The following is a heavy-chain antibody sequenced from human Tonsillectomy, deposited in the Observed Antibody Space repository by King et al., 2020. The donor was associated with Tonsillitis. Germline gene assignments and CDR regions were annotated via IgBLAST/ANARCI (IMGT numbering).Heavy chain of an antibody. CDR2: ISSNT. CDR3: AKARCGGNCYHFDF. J-gene: IGHJ4*02. V-gene: IGHV3-30*18. Sequence: VQLVESGGGVVQPGRSLRLSCAASGFSFSTYGMYWVRQAPGKGLEWVAVISSNTDYADSVKGRFTISRDNSKNTLYLQMNSLRAEDTAVYYCAKARCGGNCYHFDFWGPGTLVTVSS. CDR1: GFSFSTYG. D-gene: IGHD2-21*02.